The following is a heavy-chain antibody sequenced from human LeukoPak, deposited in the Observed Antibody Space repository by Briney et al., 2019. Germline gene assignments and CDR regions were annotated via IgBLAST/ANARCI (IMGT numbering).Heavy chain of an antibody. CDR2: ISGSDGST. Sequence: GGSLRLSCAASGYTFSTYAMSWVRQAPGKGLEWVSAISGSDGSTYYADSVKGRFTISRDNSKNTLYLQMNSLRAEDTAVYYCAKEVITFGGVIDYWGQGTLVTVSS. CDR1: GYTFSTYA. CDR3: AKEVITFGGVIDY. D-gene: IGHD3-16*01. V-gene: IGHV3-23*01. J-gene: IGHJ4*02.